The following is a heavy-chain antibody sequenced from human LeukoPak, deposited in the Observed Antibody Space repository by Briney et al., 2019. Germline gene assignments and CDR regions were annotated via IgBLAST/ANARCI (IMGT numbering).Heavy chain of an antibody. J-gene: IGHJ4*02. CDR2: ISGSGGST. CDR1: GFTFSSYA. Sequence: GGSLRLSCAASGFTFSSYAMSWVRQAPGKGLEWVSAISGSGGSTYYADSVKGRFTISRDNSKNTLYLQMNSLRAEDTAVYYCAKLLYYDFWSGYYGYWGQGTLVTVSS. D-gene: IGHD3-3*01. CDR3: AKLLYYDFWSGYYGY. V-gene: IGHV3-23*01.